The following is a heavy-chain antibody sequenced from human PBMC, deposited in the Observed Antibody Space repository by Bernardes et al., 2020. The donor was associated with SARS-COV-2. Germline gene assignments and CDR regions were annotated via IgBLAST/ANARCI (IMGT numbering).Heavy chain of an antibody. V-gene: IGHV1-24*01. D-gene: IGHD6-19*01. Sequence: AAGQVSCKVSGYTLTELSMHWVRQAPGQGLEWMGGFAPEDGETIYAQKFQGRVTMTEDTSTDTAYMELSSLRSEDTAVYYCATVPPFISGWYLSVHPNWFDPWGQGTLVTVSS. CDR2: FAPEDGET. CDR1: GYTLTELS. J-gene: IGHJ5*02. CDR3: ATVPPFISGWYLSVHPNWFDP.